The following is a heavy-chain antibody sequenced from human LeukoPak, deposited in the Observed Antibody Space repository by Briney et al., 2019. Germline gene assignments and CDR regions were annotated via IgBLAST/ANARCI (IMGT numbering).Heavy chain of an antibody. Sequence: PGGSLRLSCAASGSTFSSYWMSWVCQAPGKGLEWVANIKQDGSEKYYVDSVKGRFTISRDDAKNSLYLQMNSLRAEDTAVYYCARKISPPFWTLSGDYFDYWGQGTLVTVSS. CDR1: GSTFSSYW. CDR2: IKQDGSEK. CDR3: ARKISPPFWTLSGDYFDY. V-gene: IGHV3-7*01. D-gene: IGHD3/OR15-3a*01. J-gene: IGHJ4*02.